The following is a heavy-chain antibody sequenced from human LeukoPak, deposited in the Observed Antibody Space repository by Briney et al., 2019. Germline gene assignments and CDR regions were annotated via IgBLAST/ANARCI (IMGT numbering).Heavy chain of an antibody. CDR3: ARGGSSGYYYLDY. CDR2: ISSSSSYI. D-gene: IGHD3-22*01. Sequence: PGGSLRLSCAASGFTFSSYSMNWVRRAPGKGLEWVSSISSSSSYIYYADSVKGRFTISRDNAKNPLYLQMNSLRAEDTAVYYCARGGSSGYYYLDYWGQGTLVTVSS. CDR1: GFTFSSYS. J-gene: IGHJ4*02. V-gene: IGHV3-21*01.